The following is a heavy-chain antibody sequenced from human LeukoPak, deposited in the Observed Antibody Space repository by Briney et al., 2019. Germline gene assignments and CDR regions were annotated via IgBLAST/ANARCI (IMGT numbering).Heavy chain of an antibody. CDR2: INPNSGGT. V-gene: IGHV1-2*02. Sequence: GASEKVSCKASGYTFTGYYIHWVRQAPGQGLEWMGWINPNSGGTNYAQKFQGRVTMTRDTSISTAYMELSRLRSDDTAVYYCARLGAAGYYYYYGMDAWGQGTTVTVSS. D-gene: IGHD6-13*01. CDR1: GYTFTGYY. CDR3: ARLGAAGYYYYYGMDA. J-gene: IGHJ6*02.